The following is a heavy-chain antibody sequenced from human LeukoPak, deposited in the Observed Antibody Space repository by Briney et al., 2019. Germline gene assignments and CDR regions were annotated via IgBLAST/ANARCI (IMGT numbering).Heavy chain of an antibody. CDR3: AKDARDYGDYSAGFDY. D-gene: IGHD4-17*01. V-gene: IGHV3-30*18. Sequence: GSLRLSCAASGFTFSSYGMHWVRQAPGKGLEWVAVISYDGSNKYYADSVKGRFTISRDNSKNTLYLQMNSLRAEDTAVHYCAKDARDYGDYSAGFDYWGQGTLVTVSS. CDR1: GFTFSSYG. J-gene: IGHJ4*02. CDR2: ISYDGSNK.